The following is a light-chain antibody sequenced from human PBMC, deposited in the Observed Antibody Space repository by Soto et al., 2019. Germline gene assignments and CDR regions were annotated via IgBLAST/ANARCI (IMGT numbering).Light chain of an antibody. V-gene: IGLV4-69*01. J-gene: IGLJ3*02. CDR3: QTWGTGIPWV. CDR1: SGHSSYA. CDR2: LNSDGSH. Sequence: QLVLTQSPSASASLGASVKLTCTLSSGHSSYAIAWHQQQPEKGPRYLMKLNSDGSHSKGDGIPDRFSGSSSGAERYLTISSLQSEDEADYSCQTWGTGIPWVFGGGTKRTVL.